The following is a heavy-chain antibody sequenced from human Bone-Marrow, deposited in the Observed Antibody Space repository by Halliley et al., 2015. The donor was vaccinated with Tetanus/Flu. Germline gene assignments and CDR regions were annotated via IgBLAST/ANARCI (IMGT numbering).Heavy chain of an antibody. CDR3: AREGGYGDYLRY. CDR1: GFTFSGYE. J-gene: IGHJ4*02. D-gene: IGHD4-17*01. CDR2: ISTGGTII. Sequence: SLRLSCAASGFTFSGYEMNWVRQAPGKGLEWVAYISTGGTIIYYADSVKGRFTISRDNDKSSVYLQLDSVRAEDTAVYFCAREGGYGDYLRYWGQGTLVAVSS. V-gene: IGHV3-48*03.